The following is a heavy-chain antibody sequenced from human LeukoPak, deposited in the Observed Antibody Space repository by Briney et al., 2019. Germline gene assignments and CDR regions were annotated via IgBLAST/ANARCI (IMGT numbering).Heavy chain of an antibody. J-gene: IGHJ4*02. V-gene: IGHV1-2*02. CDR2: INPNSGGT. CDR1: GYTFTDYY. D-gene: IGHD3-9*01. Sequence: GASVKVSCEASGYTFTDYYIHWVRQAPGQGLERMGWINPNSGGTNYAQKFQGRVTMTRDTSIATTYMDLSSLMSDDTAVYYCARGHDNTGYNYFDYWGQGTLVTVSS. CDR3: ARGHDNTGYNYFDY.